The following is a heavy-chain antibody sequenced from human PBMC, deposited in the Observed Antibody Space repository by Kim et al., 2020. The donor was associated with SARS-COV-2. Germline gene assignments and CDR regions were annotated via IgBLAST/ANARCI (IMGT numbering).Heavy chain of an antibody. CDR3: AKVGARGGSGSYWDPEYDY. D-gene: IGHD3-10*01. V-gene: IGHV3-30*18. CDR1: GFTFSSYG. CDR2: ISYDGSNK. Sequence: GGSLRLSCAASGFTFSSYGMHWVRQAPGKGLEWVAVISYDGSNKYYADSVKGRFTISRDNSKNTLYLQMNSLRAEDTAVYYCAKVGARGGSGSYWDPEYDYWGQGTLVTVSS. J-gene: IGHJ4*02.